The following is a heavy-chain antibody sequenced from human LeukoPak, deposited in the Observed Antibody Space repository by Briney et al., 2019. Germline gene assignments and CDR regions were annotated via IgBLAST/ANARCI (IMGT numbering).Heavy chain of an antibody. CDR1: GGSISGYY. D-gene: IGHD3-22*01. CDR3: AKVSDRDSSGYYWGFEY. Sequence: SETLSLTCTVSGGSISGYYWSWIRQPPGKGLECIGYIYHSGSTNYNPSLKSRVTISVDTSRNQFSQKLTSVTAADTAVYYCAKVSDRDSSGYYWGFEYWGQGTLVTVSS. J-gene: IGHJ4*02. V-gene: IGHV4-59*08. CDR2: IYHSGST.